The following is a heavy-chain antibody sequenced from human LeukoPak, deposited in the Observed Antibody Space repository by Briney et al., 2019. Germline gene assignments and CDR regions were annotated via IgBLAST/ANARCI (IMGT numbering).Heavy chain of an antibody. D-gene: IGHD3-22*01. CDR3: ARDSDYYDSSAYSFRGGLHYDF. J-gene: IGHJ4*02. V-gene: IGHV3-33*08. CDR2: IWHDGNYK. CDR1: GFSFSDYY. Sequence: GGSLRLSCAASGFSFSDYYMHWVRQAPGKGLEWVAVIWHDGNYKYYVDSVKGRFTISRDNSKNTVYLQMNSLGAEDTAVYLCARDSDYYDSSAYSFRGGLHYDFWGRGTLVTVSS.